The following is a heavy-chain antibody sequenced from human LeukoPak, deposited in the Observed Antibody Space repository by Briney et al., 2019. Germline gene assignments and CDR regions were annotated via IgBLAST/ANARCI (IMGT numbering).Heavy chain of an antibody. J-gene: IGHJ4*02. D-gene: IGHD1-1*01. CDR3: AKGWQRLPSYFDY. CDR2: ISGSGGST. CDR1: GFTFSSYG. V-gene: IGHV3-23*01. Sequence: GGSLRLSCAASGFTFSSYGMSWVRQAPGKGLEWVSAISGSGGSTYYADSVKGRFTISRDNSKNTLYLQMNSLRAEDTAVYYCAKGWQRLPSYFDYWGQGALVTVSS.